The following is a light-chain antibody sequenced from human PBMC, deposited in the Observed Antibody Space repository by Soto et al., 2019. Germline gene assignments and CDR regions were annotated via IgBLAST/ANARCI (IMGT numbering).Light chain of an antibody. CDR2: GES. V-gene: IGKV3-20*01. CDR1: QSVTSLH. J-gene: IGKJ1*01. Sequence: EIVLTQSPATLAWSQGERATLACRASQSVTSLHLDWYQQKTGQAPRILIFGESTRASGIPDRFSGSGSGTDLTLTISRLEPDDFAVYYCQHYGSPSWTCGQGTKVDI. CDR3: QHYGSPSWT.